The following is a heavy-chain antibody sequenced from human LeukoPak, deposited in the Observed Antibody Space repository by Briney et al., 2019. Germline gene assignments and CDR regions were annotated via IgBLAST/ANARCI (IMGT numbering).Heavy chain of an antibody. CDR3: ARGTTYRNWFDP. D-gene: IGHD1-1*01. V-gene: IGHV3-21*01. CDR2: ISSSSSYI. CDR1: GFTFSSYS. J-gene: IGHJ5*02. Sequence: GSLRLSCAAPGFTFSSYSMNWVRQAPGKGLEWVSSISSSSSYIYYADSVKGRFTISRDNAKNSLYLQMNSLRAEDTAVYYCARGTTYRNWFDPWGQGTLVTVSS.